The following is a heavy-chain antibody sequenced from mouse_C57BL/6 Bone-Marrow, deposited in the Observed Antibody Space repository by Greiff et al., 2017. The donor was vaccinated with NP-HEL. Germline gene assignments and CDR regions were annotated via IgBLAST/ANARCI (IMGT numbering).Heavy chain of an antibody. V-gene: IGHV1-74*01. CDR3: AIRRAIYSGGFAY. D-gene: IGHD2-1*01. Sequence: VQLQQPGAELVKPGASVKVSCKASGYTFTSYWMHWVKQRPGQGLEWIGRIHPSDSDTNYNQKFKGKATLTVDKSSSTAYMQLSSLTSEDSAVYYCAIRRAIYSGGFAYWGQGTLVTVSA. CDR1: GYTFTSYW. CDR2: IHPSDSDT. J-gene: IGHJ3*01.